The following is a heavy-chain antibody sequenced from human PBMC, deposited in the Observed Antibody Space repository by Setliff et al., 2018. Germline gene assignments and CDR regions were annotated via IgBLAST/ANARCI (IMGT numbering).Heavy chain of an antibody. Sequence: PSETLSLTCTVSGGSISSGSDYWAWIRQPPGKGLEWLGTVYHSGGTYYNPSLKSRVTMSVDTSKNLFSLKLNSVTAADTAVYYCARAFDSSGYYGESHTHYFDNWGQGTLVTVSS. CDR2: VYHSGGT. CDR3: ARAFDSSGYYGESHTHYFDN. D-gene: IGHD3-22*01. V-gene: IGHV4-39*01. CDR1: GGSISSGSDY. J-gene: IGHJ4*02.